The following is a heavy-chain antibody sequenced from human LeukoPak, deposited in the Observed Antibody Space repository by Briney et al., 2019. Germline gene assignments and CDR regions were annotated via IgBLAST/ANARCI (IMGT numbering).Heavy chain of an antibody. CDR2: ITGSSSYI. CDR3: ARDRSSGWYDY. CDR1: GFTFSTYS. D-gene: IGHD6-19*01. Sequence: GGPLRLSCAASGFTFSTYSMNWVRQAPGKGLEWVSSITGSSSYIYYADSMKGRFTISRDNAKNSLYLQMSSLRAEDTAVYYCARDRSSGWYDYWGQGTLVTVSS. J-gene: IGHJ4*02. V-gene: IGHV3-21*01.